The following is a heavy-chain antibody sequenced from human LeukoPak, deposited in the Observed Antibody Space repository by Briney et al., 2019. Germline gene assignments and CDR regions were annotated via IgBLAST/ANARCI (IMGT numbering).Heavy chain of an antibody. J-gene: IGHJ4*02. CDR3: ARSGWHSSGYPITFDY. V-gene: IGHV4-61*02. CDR2: IYTSGST. Sequence: SQTLSLTCTVSGGSISSGSCYWSWIRQPAGKGLEWIGRIYTSGSTNYNPSLKSRVTISVDTSKNQFSLKLSSVTAADTAVYYCARSGWHSSGYPITFDYWGQGTLVTVSS. CDR1: GGSISSGSCY. D-gene: IGHD3-22*01.